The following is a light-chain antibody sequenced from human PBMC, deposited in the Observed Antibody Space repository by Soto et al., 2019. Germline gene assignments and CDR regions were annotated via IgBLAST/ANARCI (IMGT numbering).Light chain of an antibody. J-gene: IGKJ2*01. V-gene: IGKV3-20*01. CDR2: GAS. CDR3: QQYGRSPF. CDR1: QSVDSRY. Sequence: EIELTQSPGTLSLSPGERATLSCRASQSVDSRYSAWYQQKPGQAPRLLIYGASNRATGIPDGFSGSASGKDFTLTISILEHEDVAVYYCQQYGRSPFFGQGTKLEIK.